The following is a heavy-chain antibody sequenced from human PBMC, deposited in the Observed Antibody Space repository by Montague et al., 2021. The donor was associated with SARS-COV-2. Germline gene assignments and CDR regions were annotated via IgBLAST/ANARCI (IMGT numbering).Heavy chain of an antibody. CDR2: ISHGGAT. Sequence: SETLSLTCGVPGGPLSGYFWSWIRQTPGKGLEWIGEISHGGATNYNPSLKSRATVSADTSRNQFSLKLTSVTAADTGVYYCARVPTFYDALTGHDSELDVWGRGTMVIVSS. D-gene: IGHD3-9*01. V-gene: IGHV4-34*01. CDR1: GGPLSGYF. J-gene: IGHJ3*01. CDR3: ARVPTFYDALTGHDSELDV.